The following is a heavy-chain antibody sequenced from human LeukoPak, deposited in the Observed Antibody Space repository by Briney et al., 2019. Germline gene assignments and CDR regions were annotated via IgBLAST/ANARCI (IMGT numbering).Heavy chain of an antibody. CDR3: ASGLGFCSGSDCTNLVKDYYYGMNV. J-gene: IGHJ6*02. D-gene: IGHD2-15*01. V-gene: IGHV1-69*04. CDR1: GGSSSNYA. CDR2: ITPIVDIA. Sequence: ASVKVSCKASGGSSSNYAFSWVRQAPGQGLEWMGRITPIVDIATYIQKFQGRVTITANKFTSTAYMELSSLTSEDTAVYYCASGLGFCSGSDCTNLVKDYYYGMNVWGQGTTVTVSS.